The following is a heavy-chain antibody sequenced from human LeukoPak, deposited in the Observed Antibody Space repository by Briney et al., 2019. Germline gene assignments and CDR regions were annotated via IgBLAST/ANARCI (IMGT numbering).Heavy chain of an antibody. V-gene: IGHV3-74*01. CDR3: SRVGTGTTRDY. D-gene: IGHD1-14*01. CDR2: LSTVGSTS. CDR1: GFPFSSYW. Sequence: GGSLRLSCTVSGFPFSSYWMHWVRQAPGKGLVWVSRLSTVGSTSSYADSVKGRFTISRDNAKNTLYLQMNSLRAEDTAIYYCSRVGTGTTRDYWGQGTLVTVSS. J-gene: IGHJ4*02.